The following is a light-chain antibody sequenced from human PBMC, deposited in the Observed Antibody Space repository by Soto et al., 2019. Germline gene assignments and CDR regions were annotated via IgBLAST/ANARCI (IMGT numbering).Light chain of an antibody. J-gene: IGLJ2*01. V-gene: IGLV1-47*01. Sequence: QSVLTQPPSASGTPGQRVTISCSGSSSNIESYYLYWYQHLPGPATQPLIYRDNQRPPAVPDRFSGSKSGTSASLAISGLRSEDEDEYYYAAWADSLSGPVFGGGTKLTVL. CDR3: AAWADSLSGPV. CDR1: SSNIESYY. CDR2: RDN.